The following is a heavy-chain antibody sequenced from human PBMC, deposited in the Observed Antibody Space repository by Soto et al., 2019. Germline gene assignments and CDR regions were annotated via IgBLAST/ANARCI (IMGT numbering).Heavy chain of an antibody. Sequence: VGSLRLSCAASGFTFGYYWMSWVRQAPGEGLEWLATIKLDASEKKYVDSVKGQVTMSVDKSINTAYLQWSSLRASDSAVYFCARGNFANYFEPWGQGTLVTVSS. J-gene: IGHJ5*02. D-gene: IGHD1-7*01. CDR1: GFTFGYYW. CDR2: IKLDASEK. V-gene: IGHV3-7*03. CDR3: ARGNFANYFEP.